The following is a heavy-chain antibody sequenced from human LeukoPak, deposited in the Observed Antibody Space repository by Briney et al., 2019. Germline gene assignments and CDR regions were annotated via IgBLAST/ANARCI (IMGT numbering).Heavy chain of an antibody. D-gene: IGHD2-2*01. Sequence: YPSETLSLTCTVSGGSISSSSYYWGWIRQPPGKGLEWIGSIYYGGSTYYNPSLKSRVTISVDTSKNQFSLKVNSVTAADTAVYYCARDAGHQLSRRNYYAMDVWGQGTTVTVSS. J-gene: IGHJ6*02. CDR1: GGSISSSSYY. CDR2: IYYGGST. V-gene: IGHV4-39*07. CDR3: ARDAGHQLSRRNYYAMDV.